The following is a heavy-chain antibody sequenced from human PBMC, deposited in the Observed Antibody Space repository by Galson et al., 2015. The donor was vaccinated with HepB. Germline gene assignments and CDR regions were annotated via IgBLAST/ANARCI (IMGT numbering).Heavy chain of an antibody. CDR1: GFTFSRYW. J-gene: IGHJ2*01. Sequence: SLRLSCAASGFTFSRYWMTWVRQAPGKGLEWVSYISTDAGTIYYADSLKGRFTISRDNAKNSLYLQMNSLRAEDTAVYYCARSGQWLNHEYFDLWGRGALVTVSS. D-gene: IGHD6-19*01. V-gene: IGHV3-48*03. CDR2: ISTDAGTI. CDR3: ARSGQWLNHEYFDL.